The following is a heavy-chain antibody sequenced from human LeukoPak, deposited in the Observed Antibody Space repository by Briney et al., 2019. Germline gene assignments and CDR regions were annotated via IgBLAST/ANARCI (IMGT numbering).Heavy chain of an antibody. CDR3: ARALCGSGSNLYYFDY. Sequence: PGRSLRLSCAASGFTFSSYAMHWVRQAPGKGLEWVGVISYDGSNKYYADSVKGRFTISRDNSKNTLYLQMNSLRAEDTAVYYCARALCGSGSNLYYFDYWGQGTLVTVSS. CDR1: GFTFSSYA. D-gene: IGHD3-10*01. J-gene: IGHJ4*02. V-gene: IGHV3-30-3*01. CDR2: ISYDGSNK.